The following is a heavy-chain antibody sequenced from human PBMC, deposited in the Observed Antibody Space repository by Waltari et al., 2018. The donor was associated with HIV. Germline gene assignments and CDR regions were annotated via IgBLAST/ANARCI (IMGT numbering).Heavy chain of an antibody. Sequence: QVQLVHSGSELKKPGASVTVSCKASGYPLTNYAMTWVRQAPGQGLEWVGWINTKTGNPTYAQGFTGRFVFSLDTSVSTAYLQSSSLKAEDTAVYYCARGPGRSLDYWGQGTLVTVSS. D-gene: IGHD3-10*01. CDR3: ARGPGRSLDY. CDR1: GYPLTNYA. J-gene: IGHJ4*02. CDR2: INTKTGNP. V-gene: IGHV7-4-1*02.